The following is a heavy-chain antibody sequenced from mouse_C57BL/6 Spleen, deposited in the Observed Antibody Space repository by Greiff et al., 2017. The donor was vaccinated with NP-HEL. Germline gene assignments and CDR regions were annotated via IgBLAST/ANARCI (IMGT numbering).Heavy chain of an antibody. CDR1: GYTFTSYG. J-gene: IGHJ4*01. V-gene: IGHV1-7*01. Sequence: VQLQQSGAELAKPGASVKLSCKASGYTFTSYGMHWVKQRPGQGLEWIGYIYLGSGYTKYNQKFKDKATLTADKSSSTAYMQLSSLTYEDSAVYYCARGITTVVAPYAMDYWGQGTSVTVAS. CDR3: ARGITTVVAPYAMDY. D-gene: IGHD1-1*01. CDR2: IYLGSGYT.